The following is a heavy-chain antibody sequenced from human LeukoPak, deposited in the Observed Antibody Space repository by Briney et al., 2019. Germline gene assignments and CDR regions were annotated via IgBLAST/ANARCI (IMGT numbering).Heavy chain of an antibody. CDR1: GFTFSSYW. Sequence: GGSLRLSCAASGFTFSSYWMSWVRQAPGKGLEWVANIKQDGSEKYYVDSVKGRFTVSRDNAKNSLYLQMDSLRADDTAVYYCARRADSSSYQPWGQGTLVTVSS. CDR2: IKQDGSEK. CDR3: ARRADSSSYQP. D-gene: IGHD6-6*01. V-gene: IGHV3-7*01. J-gene: IGHJ5*02.